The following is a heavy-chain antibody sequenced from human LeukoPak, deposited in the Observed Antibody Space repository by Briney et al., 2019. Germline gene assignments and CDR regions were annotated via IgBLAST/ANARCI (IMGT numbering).Heavy chain of an antibody. CDR3: ARDGGRTSSDAVEI. V-gene: IGHV4-59*12. CDR2: IYYSGST. Sequence: SETLSLTCTVSGGSISSYYWSWIRQPQGKGLEWIVYIYYSGSTNYHHSLKSRVTISVDTSKKQFSLKLSSVTAADTAVYYCARDGGRTSSDAVEIWGQGTMVTVSS. D-gene: IGHD2-2*01. J-gene: IGHJ3*02. CDR1: GGSISSYY.